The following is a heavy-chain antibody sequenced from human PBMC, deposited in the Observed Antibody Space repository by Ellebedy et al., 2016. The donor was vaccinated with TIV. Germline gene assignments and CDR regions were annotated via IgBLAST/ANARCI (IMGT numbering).Heavy chain of an antibody. Sequence: MPSETLSLTCTVSGGSISSGDYYWSWIRQPPGKGLEWIGYIYYSGSTYYNPSLKSRVTISVDTSKNQFSLKLSSVTAADTAVYYCAREHIGIYYDSSGYGGMDVWGQGTTVTVSS. CDR1: GGSISSGDYY. J-gene: IGHJ6*02. V-gene: IGHV4-30-4*01. D-gene: IGHD3-22*01. CDR2: IYYSGST. CDR3: AREHIGIYYDSSGYGGMDV.